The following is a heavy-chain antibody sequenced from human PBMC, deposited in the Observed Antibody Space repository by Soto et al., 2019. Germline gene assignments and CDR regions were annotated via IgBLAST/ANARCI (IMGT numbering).Heavy chain of an antibody. D-gene: IGHD3-22*01. J-gene: IGHJ5*02. CDR3: ARGYYYDSQWFDP. CDR2: IYYSGST. V-gene: IGHV4-59*01. CDR1: GGSIDSYY. Sequence: LSLTCTVSGGSIDSYYWSWIRQPPGKGLEWIGYIYYSGSTNFNPSLKSRVTILLDTSKNQFSLKLSSVTAADTAVYYCARGYYYDSQWFDPWGQGTLVTVSS.